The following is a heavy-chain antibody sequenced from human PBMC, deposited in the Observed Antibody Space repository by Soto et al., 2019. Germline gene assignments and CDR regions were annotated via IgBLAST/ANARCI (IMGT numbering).Heavy chain of an antibody. CDR2: IYYSGST. J-gene: IGHJ4*02. V-gene: IGHV4-31*03. CDR1: GGSISSGGYY. Sequence: QVQLQESGPGLVKPSQTLSLTCTVSGGSISSGGYYWSWIRQHPGKGLEWIGYIYYSGSTYYNPSLKRRVTISVDTSKNQFSLKLSSVIAADTAVYYCARGESYDFWSGYHYYWGQGTLVTVSS. D-gene: IGHD3-3*01. CDR3: ARGESYDFWSGYHYY.